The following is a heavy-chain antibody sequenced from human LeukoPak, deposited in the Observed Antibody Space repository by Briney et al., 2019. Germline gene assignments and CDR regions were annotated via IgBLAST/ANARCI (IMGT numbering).Heavy chain of an antibody. Sequence: PSETLSLTCTVSGGSISSSSYYWGWIRQPPGKGLEWIGSIYYSGSTYYNPSLKSRVTISVDTSKNQFSLKLSSVTAADTAVYYCASYYYDSSGFDYWGQGTLVTVSS. CDR2: IYYSGST. CDR3: ASYYYDSSGFDY. D-gene: IGHD3-22*01. V-gene: IGHV4-39*01. CDR1: GGSISSSSYY. J-gene: IGHJ4*02.